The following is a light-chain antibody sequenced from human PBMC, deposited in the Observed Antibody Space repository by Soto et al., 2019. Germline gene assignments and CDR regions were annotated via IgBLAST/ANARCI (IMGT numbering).Light chain of an antibody. V-gene: IGKV1-39*01. CDR3: QQSYNTPQT. Sequence: DIQITQSPASLSACVLDRVTITCRASQTITNYLNWYQQQSGKAPKLLIYATDTLQSGVPSRFSGSGSGTDYTLTISSLQPQDFATYYCQQSYNTPQTFGQGTKVDIK. J-gene: IGKJ1*01. CDR1: QTITNY. CDR2: ATD.